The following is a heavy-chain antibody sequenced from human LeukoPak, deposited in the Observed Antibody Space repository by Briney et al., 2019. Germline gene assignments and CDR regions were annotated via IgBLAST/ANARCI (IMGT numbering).Heavy chain of an antibody. V-gene: IGHV3-23*01. CDR2: ISSSGGMT. Sequence: GGSLRLSCAASGFTFSSYDMSWVRQAPGMRLGWVSSISSSGGMTYYADSVKGRFSISRDNSNSMVYLQMTSLRLEDTAVYYCARPSPPGDGYNPSDHWGQGPLVIVSS. J-gene: IGHJ4*02. CDR3: ARPSPPGDGYNPSDH. CDR1: GFTFSSYD. D-gene: IGHD5-24*01.